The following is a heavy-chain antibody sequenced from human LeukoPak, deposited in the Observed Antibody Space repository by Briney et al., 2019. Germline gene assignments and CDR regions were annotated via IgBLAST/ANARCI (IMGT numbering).Heavy chain of an antibody. CDR1: GFTLSSYS. CDR3: ARDSGYSYGSFDY. V-gene: IGHV3-21*01. J-gene: IGHJ4*02. Sequence: GGSLRLSCAASGFTLSSYSMNWVRQAPGKGLEWVSSISTSSSYIYYADSVKGRFTISRDNAENTVYLQMNSLGAEDTAVYYCARDSGYSYGSFDYWGQGTLVTVSS. CDR2: ISTSSSYI. D-gene: IGHD5-18*01.